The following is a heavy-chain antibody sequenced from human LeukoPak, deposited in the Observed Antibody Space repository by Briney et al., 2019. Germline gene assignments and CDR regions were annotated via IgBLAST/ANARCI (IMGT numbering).Heavy chain of an antibody. CDR1: GFTFSSYS. Sequence: GGSLRLSCAASGFTFSSYSMNWVRQAPGKGLEWVSYISSSSGTIYYADSVKGRFTISRDNAKNSLYLQMNSLRAEDTAVYYCAREAGASTVIFFDLWGQGSLVIVSS. D-gene: IGHD4-11*01. CDR2: ISSSSGTI. V-gene: IGHV3-48*01. CDR3: AREAGASTVIFFDL. J-gene: IGHJ4*02.